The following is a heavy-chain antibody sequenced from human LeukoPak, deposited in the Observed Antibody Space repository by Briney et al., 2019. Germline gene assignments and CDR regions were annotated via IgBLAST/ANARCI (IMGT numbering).Heavy chain of an antibody. D-gene: IGHD1/OR15-1a*01. CDR2: IQSDASST. V-gene: IGHV3-74*01. J-gene: IGHJ3*02. Sequence: GGSLRLSCAASGITLSGYEMHWVRQAPGKGLVWVSRIQSDASSTSYADLVKGRFTVSRDNAKNTLYLQLNSLRVEDTAVYYCRITATTSDAFDIWGRGTMVTVSS. CDR1: GITLSGYE. CDR3: RITATTSDAFDI.